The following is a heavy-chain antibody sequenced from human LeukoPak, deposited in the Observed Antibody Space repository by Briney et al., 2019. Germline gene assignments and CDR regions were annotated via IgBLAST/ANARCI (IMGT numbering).Heavy chain of an antibody. Sequence: GGSLRLSCAASGFTFSSYWMSWVRQAPGKGLEWVANIRQDGSEKYYVDSVKGRFTISRDNAKNSLYLQMNSLRAEDTAVYYCARNRIPTLYYGMDVWGQGTTVTVSS. CDR3: ARNRIPTLYYGMDV. V-gene: IGHV3-7*01. CDR2: IRQDGSEK. J-gene: IGHJ6*02. CDR1: GFTFSSYW.